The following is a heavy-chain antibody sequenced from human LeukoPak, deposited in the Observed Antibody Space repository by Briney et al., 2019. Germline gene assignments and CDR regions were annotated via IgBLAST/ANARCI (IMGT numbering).Heavy chain of an antibody. J-gene: IGHJ5*02. D-gene: IGHD3-3*01. Sequence: GGSLRLSCLASGFAFSNYAMSWVRQAPGMGLEWVSTISGSGDDTYYADSVKGRFTISRDNSKGTLYLQMSSLRAEDRAIYFCAKFIRDSDFWSGSYRAQWFDPWGQGTLVTVSS. V-gene: IGHV3-23*01. CDR3: AKFIRDSDFWSGSYRAQWFDP. CDR2: ISGSGDDT. CDR1: GFAFSNYA.